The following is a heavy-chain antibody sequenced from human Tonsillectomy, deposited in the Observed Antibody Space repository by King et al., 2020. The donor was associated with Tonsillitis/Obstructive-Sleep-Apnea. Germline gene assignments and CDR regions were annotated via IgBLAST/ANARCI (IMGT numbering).Heavy chain of an antibody. CDR3: ARSVVGATPLGYFDY. V-gene: IGHV4-59*01. CDR2: IYYSGST. J-gene: IGHJ4*02. CDR1: GGSISSYY. Sequence: VPLQESGPGLVKPSETLSLTCTVSGGSISSYYWSWLRQPPGKGLEWIGYIYYSGSTNYNPSLKSRVTISVDTSKNQFSLKLSSVTAADTAVYYCARSVVGATPLGYFDYWGQGTLVTVSS. D-gene: IGHD1-26*01.